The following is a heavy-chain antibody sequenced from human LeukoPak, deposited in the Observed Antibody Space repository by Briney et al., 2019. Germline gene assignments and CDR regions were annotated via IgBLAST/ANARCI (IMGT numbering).Heavy chain of an antibody. Sequence: PGGSLRLSCAASGFNISGFWMTWVRQAPGKGLEWVANIKEDGTEKHLVDSVKGRLTISRDNTKNLLYLQMNSLRGDDTATYYCVRESRPGGAMGLYHNFDYWGQGTLVAVSS. CDR2: IKEDGTEK. CDR3: VRESRPGGAMGLYHNFDY. D-gene: IGHD3-16*01. J-gene: IGHJ4*02. CDR1: GFNISGFW. V-gene: IGHV3-7*01.